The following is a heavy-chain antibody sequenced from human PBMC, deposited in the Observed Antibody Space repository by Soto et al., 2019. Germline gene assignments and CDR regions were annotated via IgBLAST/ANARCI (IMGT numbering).Heavy chain of an antibody. CDR3: ARGGESSAYYLMKSLDF. V-gene: IGHV1-46*01. D-gene: IGHD3-22*01. J-gene: IGHJ3*01. CDR1: GYIFTRYY. CDR2: FKPSAGGT. Sequence: QVQLVQSGAEVKSPGASVTVSCEASGYIFTRYYIKWVRQAPGQGLEWMGTFKPSAGGTYFAQSCQGRFSMTGDTSTRTAYMELTNLISDDTAVYYCARGGESSAYYLMKSLDFWGQGTMVTVSS.